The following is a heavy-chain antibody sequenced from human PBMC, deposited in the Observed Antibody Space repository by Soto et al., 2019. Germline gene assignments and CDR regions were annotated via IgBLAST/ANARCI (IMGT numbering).Heavy chain of an antibody. V-gene: IGHV4-31*03. Sequence: PSETLSLTCTVSGGSISSGGYYWSWIRQHPGKGLEWIGYIYYSGSTYYNPSLKSRVTISVDTSKNQFSLKLSSVTAADTAVYYCARVVEYGSGSSRSYYFDYWGQGTLVTVSS. J-gene: IGHJ4*02. CDR3: ARVVEYGSGSSRSYYFDY. CDR2: IYYSGST. D-gene: IGHD3-10*01. CDR1: GGSISSGGYY.